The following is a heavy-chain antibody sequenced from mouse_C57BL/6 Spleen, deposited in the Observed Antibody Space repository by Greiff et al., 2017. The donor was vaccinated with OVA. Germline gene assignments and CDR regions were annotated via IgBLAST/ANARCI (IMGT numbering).Heavy chain of an antibody. V-gene: IGHV5-6*01. J-gene: IGHJ3*01. D-gene: IGHD2-4*01. CDR3: ARRNDYDYGGFAY. Sequence: EVHLVESGGDLVKPGGSLKLSCAASGFTFSSYGMSWVRQTPDKRLEWVATISSGGSYTYYPDRVKGRFTISRDNAKNTLYLQMSSLKSEDTAMYDCARRNDYDYGGFAYWGQGTLVTVSA. CDR2: ISSGGSYT. CDR1: GFTFSSYG.